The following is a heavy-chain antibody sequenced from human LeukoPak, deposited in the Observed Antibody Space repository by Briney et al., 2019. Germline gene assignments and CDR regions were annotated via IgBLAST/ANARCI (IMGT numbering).Heavy chain of an antibody. CDR2: MNPNSGNT. Sequence: ASVKVSCKASGYTFTSYDINWVRQAAGQGLEWMGWMNPNSGNTGYAQKFQGRVTMTRNTSISTAYMELSSLRSEDTAVYYCASEYSSSSGAFDIWGLGTMVTVSS. D-gene: IGHD6-6*01. V-gene: IGHV1-8*01. CDR1: GYTFTSYD. J-gene: IGHJ3*02. CDR3: ASEYSSSSGAFDI.